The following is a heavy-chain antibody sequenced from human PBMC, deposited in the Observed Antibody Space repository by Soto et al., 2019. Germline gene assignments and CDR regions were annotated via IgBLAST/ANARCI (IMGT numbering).Heavy chain of an antibody. CDR1: GGSISSGGYY. V-gene: IGHV4-31*03. D-gene: IGHD2-8*01. CDR3: ARLMVYAIGFNWFDP. J-gene: IGHJ5*02. CDR2: IYYSGST. Sequence: QVQLQESGPGLVKPSQTLSLTCTVSGGSISSGGYYWSWIRQHPGKGLEWIGYIYYSGSTYYNPSLKSRVTIAVDTSKNQFSLKLSSVTAADRAVYYCARLMVYAIGFNWFDPWGQGTLVTVSS.